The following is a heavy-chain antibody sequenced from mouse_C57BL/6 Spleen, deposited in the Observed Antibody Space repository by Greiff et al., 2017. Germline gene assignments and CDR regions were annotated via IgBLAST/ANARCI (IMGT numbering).Heavy chain of an antibody. CDR1: GYSFTGYF. D-gene: IGHD2-4*01. J-gene: IGHJ4*01. CDR3: ARFDYDGDYYAMDY. CDR2: LNPYNGDT. Sequence: VQLQQSGPELVKPGDSVKISCKASGYSFTGYFMNWVMQSHGKSLEWIGRLNPYNGDTFYNQKFKGKATLTVDKSSSTAHLELRSLTSEDSAVYYCARFDYDGDYYAMDYGGQGTSVTVSS. V-gene: IGHV1-20*01.